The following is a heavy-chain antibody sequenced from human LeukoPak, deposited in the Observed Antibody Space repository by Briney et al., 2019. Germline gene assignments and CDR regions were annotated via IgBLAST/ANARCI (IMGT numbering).Heavy chain of an antibody. D-gene: IGHD2-2*01. V-gene: IGHV1-58*02. J-gene: IGHJ4*02. CDR2: IVVGSGNT. CDR1: GFTFTSSA. Sequence: SVKVSCKASGFTFTSSAMQWVRQARGQRLEWIGWIVVGSGNTNYAQKFQERVTITRDMSTSTAYMEVSSLRSEDTAVYYCARDVLRRVYGEDGIVVVPAASDYWGQGTLVTVSS. CDR3: ARDVLRRVYGEDGIVVVPAASDY.